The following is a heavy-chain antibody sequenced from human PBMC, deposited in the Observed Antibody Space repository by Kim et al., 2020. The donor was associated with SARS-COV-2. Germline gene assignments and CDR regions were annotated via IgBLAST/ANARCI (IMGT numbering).Heavy chain of an antibody. V-gene: IGHV3-33*01. CDR3: ARGSRPGYSSSWYLFMSGSSRPYYFDY. CDR1: GFTFSNYG. D-gene: IGHD6-13*01. Sequence: GGSLRLSCAASGFTFSNYGIHWVRQAPGKGLEWVAVIWFDGSNKYYADSVKGRFTISRDNSKNTLYLQMNSLRAEDTAVYYCARGSRPGYSSSWYLFMSGSSRPYYFDYWGQGTLVTVSS. J-gene: IGHJ4*02. CDR2: IWFDGSNK.